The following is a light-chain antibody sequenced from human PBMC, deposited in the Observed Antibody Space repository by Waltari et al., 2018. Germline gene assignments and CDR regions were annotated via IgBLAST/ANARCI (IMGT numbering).Light chain of an antibody. V-gene: IGKV3-20*01. CDR2: GAS. CDR3: QQYDISPLT. CDR1: QTGRTTY. Sequence: EIVLTQSPGTLSLSPGERATLPGRARQTGRTTYLAWYQQKPGQAPTLLIYGASSRATGIPDRFSGSGSGTDFSLTISSLEPEDFAVYYCQQYDISPLTFGGGTKVEIK. J-gene: IGKJ4*01.